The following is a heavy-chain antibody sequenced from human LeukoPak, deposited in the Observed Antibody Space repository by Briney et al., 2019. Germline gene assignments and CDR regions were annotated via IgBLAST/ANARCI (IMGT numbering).Heavy chain of an antibody. Sequence: GGSLRLSCAASGFTFSSYEMNWVRQAPRKGLEWVSYISSSGSTIYYADSVKGRFTISRDNAKNSLYLPMNSLRAEDTAVYYCARGRTPLWVDYWGQGTLVTVSS. CDR3: ARGRTPLWVDY. J-gene: IGHJ4*02. CDR2: ISSSGSTI. CDR1: GFTFSSYE. D-gene: IGHD2-15*01. V-gene: IGHV3-48*03.